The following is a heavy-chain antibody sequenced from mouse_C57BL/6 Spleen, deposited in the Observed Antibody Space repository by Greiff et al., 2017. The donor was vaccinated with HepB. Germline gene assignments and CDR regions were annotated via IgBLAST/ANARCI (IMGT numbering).Heavy chain of an antibody. D-gene: IGHD1-1*01. J-gene: IGHJ1*03. CDR1: GYTFTDYY. CDR2: IYPGSGNT. CDR3: CSMGDYYGSSYDWYFDV. V-gene: IGHV1-76*01. Sequence: VQLQQSGAELVRPGASVKLSCKASGYTFTDYYINWVKQRPGQGLEWIARIYPGSGNTYYNEKFKGKATLTAEKSSSTAYMQLSSLTSEDSAVYCCCSMGDYYGSSYDWYFDVWGTGTTVTVSS.